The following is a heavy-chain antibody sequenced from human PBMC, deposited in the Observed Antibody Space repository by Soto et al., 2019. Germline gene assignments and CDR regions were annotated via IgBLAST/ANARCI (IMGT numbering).Heavy chain of an antibody. D-gene: IGHD5-12*01. CDR1: GFSLSTSGVG. J-gene: IGHJ3*02. CDR2: IYWNDDK. CDR3: AHRQSLIVATIGAFHI. V-gene: IGHV2-5*01. Sequence: SGPTLVNPTQTLTLTCAFSGFSLSTSGVGVGWIRQSPGKALEWLALIYWNDDKRYSPSLKSRLTITKDTSKNQVVLTMTNMDPVDTATYYCAHRQSLIVATIGAFHIWGQGTMVTVSS.